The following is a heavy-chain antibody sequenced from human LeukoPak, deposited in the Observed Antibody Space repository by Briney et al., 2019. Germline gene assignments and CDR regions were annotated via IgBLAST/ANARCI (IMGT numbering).Heavy chain of an antibody. J-gene: IGHJ4*02. CDR3: ATPGTPPYDSSGYFDY. V-gene: IGHV1-8*01. Sequence: ASVKVSCKASGYTFTSYDINWVRQAPGQGLEWMGWMNPNSGNTGYAQKFQGRVTMTRNTSISTAYMELSSLRSEDTAVYYCATPGTPPYDSSGYFDYWGQGTLVTVSS. CDR2: MNPNSGNT. CDR1: GYTFTSYD. D-gene: IGHD3-22*01.